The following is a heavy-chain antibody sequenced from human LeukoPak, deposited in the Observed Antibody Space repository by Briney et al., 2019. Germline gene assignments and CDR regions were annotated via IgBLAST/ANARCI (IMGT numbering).Heavy chain of an antibody. D-gene: IGHD3-10*01. J-gene: IGHJ4*02. Sequence: PSQTLSLTCTVSSGSVSSGGYYWSWIRQHPGKGLEWIGYIYYSGSTYYNPSLKSRVTISVDTSKNQFSLRLSSVTAADTAVYYCAARDYYGSGSFYYWGQGTLVTVSS. CDR3: AARDYYGSGSFYY. CDR2: IYYSGST. CDR1: SGSVSSGGYY. V-gene: IGHV4-31*03.